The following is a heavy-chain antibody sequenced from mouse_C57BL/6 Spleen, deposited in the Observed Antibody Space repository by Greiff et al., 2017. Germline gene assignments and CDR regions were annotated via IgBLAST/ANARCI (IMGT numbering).Heavy chain of an antibody. J-gene: IGHJ4*01. V-gene: IGHV1-82*01. CDR2: IYPGDGDT. CDR1: GYAFSSSW. Sequence: QVQLQQSGPELVKPGASVKISCKASGYAFSSSWMNWVKQRPGKGLEWIGRIYPGDGDTNYNGKFKGKATLTADKSSSTAYMQLSSLTSEDSAVYFCARRGSSYSAMDYWGQGTSVTVSS. CDR3: ARRGSSYSAMDY. D-gene: IGHD1-1*01.